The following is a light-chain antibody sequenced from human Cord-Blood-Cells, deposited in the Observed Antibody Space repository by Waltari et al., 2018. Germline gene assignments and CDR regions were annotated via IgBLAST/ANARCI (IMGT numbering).Light chain of an antibody. CDR1: QSVSSRY. V-gene: IGKV3-20*01. CDR3: QHYGSSRT. J-gene: IGKJ1*01. Sequence: EIVLTQSPGTLSLSPGERATLSCRASQSVSSRYLACYQQKPGQAPRLLIYGASSRAAGIPDRFSGSGAETDFTLTISRLGPEYFAVYYCQHYGSSRTFGQGTKVEI. CDR2: GAS.